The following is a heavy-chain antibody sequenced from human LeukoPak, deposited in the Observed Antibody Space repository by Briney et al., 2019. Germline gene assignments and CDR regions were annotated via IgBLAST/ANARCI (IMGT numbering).Heavy chain of an antibody. CDR2: IYSGGST. D-gene: IGHD1-1*01. CDR3: ARDNEYYCYYMDV. CDR1: GFTDSSNY. J-gene: IGHJ6*03. V-gene: IGHV3-66*01. Sequence: PGGSLRLFCAASGFTDSSNYMSWVRQAPGKGLEWVSDIYSGGSTYYADSVKGRFTISRDNSKNTLYLQMNSRRAEDTAVYYCARDNEYYCYYMDVWGKGTTVTVSS.